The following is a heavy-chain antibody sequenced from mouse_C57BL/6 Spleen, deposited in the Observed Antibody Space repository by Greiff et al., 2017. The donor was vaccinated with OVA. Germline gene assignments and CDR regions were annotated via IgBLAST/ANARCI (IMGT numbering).Heavy chain of an antibody. Sequence: QVQLQQPGAELVRPGSSVKLSCKASGYTFTSYWMHWVKQRPIQGLEWIGNIDPSDSETHYNQKFKDKATLTVDKSSSTAYMQLSSLTSEDSAVYYCARDITTVVATDWYFDVWGTGTTVTVSS. CDR3: ARDITTVVATDWYFDV. V-gene: IGHV1-52*01. J-gene: IGHJ1*03. D-gene: IGHD1-1*01. CDR1: GYTFTSYW. CDR2: IDPSDSET.